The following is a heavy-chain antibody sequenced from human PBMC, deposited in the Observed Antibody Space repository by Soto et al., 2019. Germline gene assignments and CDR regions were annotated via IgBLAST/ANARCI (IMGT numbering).Heavy chain of an antibody. Sequence: EVQLVDSGGGLVQPGGSLRLSCAASGFTFSNYAMTWVRQGPGKGLEWVSGISGSGGRSYYADSVKGRFTISRDNSKSTLYLQMNSLRAEDTAIYYCAKAYFVGSSEKPYYFDYWGQGPLVTVSS. J-gene: IGHJ4*02. CDR3: AKAYFVGSSEKPYYFDY. D-gene: IGHD1-26*01. V-gene: IGHV3-23*04. CDR1: GFTFSNYA. CDR2: ISGSGGRS.